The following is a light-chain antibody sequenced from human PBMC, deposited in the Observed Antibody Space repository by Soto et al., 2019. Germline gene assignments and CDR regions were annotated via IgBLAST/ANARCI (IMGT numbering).Light chain of an antibody. V-gene: IGKV1-5*01. J-gene: IGKJ1*01. Sequence: DIQMTQSPSTLSASVGDRVTITCRPSQRLXSWIAWCQEKPGKAPKGPIYXASSLESGVPSSFSGSGYGTEFTLTISSLQADDVATYCCQQYNSYWTFGQGTKVDI. CDR2: XAS. CDR1: QRLXSW. CDR3: QQYNSYWT.